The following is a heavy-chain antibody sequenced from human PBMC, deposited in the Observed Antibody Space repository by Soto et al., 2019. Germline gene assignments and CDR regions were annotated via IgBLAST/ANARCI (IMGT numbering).Heavy chain of an antibody. Sequence: QVQLVESGGGVVQPGRSLRLSCAASGFIFNSYGMHWIRQAPGKGLEWVAVISYAGSNIFYADSVKGRFTLSRDNSNNPLYLQMNSLRGDDTAVYYCARGVRGVATIAIGFYLDYWGQGTLVTTSS. CDR1: GFIFNSYG. CDR3: ARGVRGVATIAIGFYLDY. D-gene: IGHD5-12*01. J-gene: IGHJ4*02. V-gene: IGHV3-30*03. CDR2: ISYAGSNI.